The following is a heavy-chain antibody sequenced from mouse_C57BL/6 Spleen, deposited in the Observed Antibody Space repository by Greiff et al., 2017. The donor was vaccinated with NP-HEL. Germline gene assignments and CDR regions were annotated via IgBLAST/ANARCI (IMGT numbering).Heavy chain of an antibody. V-gene: IGHV10-1*01. Sequence: EVMLVESGGGLVQPKGSLKLSCAASGFSFNTYAMNWVRQAPGKGLEWVARIRSKSNNYATYYADSVKDRFTISRDDSESMLYLQMNNLKTEDTAMYYCVRLGNYPAMDYWGQGTSVTVSS. CDR3: VRLGNYPAMDY. D-gene: IGHD2-1*01. J-gene: IGHJ4*01. CDR1: GFSFNTYA. CDR2: IRSKSNNYAT.